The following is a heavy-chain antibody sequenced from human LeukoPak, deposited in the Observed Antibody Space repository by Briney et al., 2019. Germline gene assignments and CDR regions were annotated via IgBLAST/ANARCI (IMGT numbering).Heavy chain of an antibody. CDR1: GFTFSSYG. J-gene: IGHJ5*02. V-gene: IGHV3-33*01. CDR2: IWYDGSNK. Sequence: GGSLRLSCAASGFTFSSYGMHWVRQAPGKGLEWVAVIWYDGSNKYYADSVKGRFTISRDNSKNTLYLQMNSLRAEDTAVYYCARDRIVVVPAAIFGLDPWGQGTLVTVSS. D-gene: IGHD2-2*01. CDR3: ARDRIVVVPAAIFGLDP.